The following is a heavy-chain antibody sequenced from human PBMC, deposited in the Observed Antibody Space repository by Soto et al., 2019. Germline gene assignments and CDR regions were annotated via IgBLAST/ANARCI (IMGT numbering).Heavy chain of an antibody. CDR1: GFTFSSYG. D-gene: IGHD3-3*01. J-gene: IGHJ4*02. CDR2: ISYDGSNK. V-gene: IGHV3-30*18. Sequence: GGSLRLSCAASGFTFSSYGMHWVRQAPGKGLEWVAVISYDGSNKYYADSVKGRFTISRDNSKNTLYLQMNSLRAEDTAVYYCAKDRLDFWSGRISYYFDYWGQGTLVTVSS. CDR3: AKDRLDFWSGRISYYFDY.